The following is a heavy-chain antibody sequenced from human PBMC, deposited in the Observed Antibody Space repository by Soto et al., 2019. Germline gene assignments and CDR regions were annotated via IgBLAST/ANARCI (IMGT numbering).Heavy chain of an antibody. Sequence: QVQLVQSGAEVKKPGASVKVSCKASGFTFSNYGITWLRQVPGQGLELMGWTSAYNGNTVHAQEYQGRLTMTTDTSTTTAYMELRSLTPDYTAVYFCPRPQIDIFTDSYTYYFDPWCQGTLVTVSS. CDR3: PRPQIDIFTDSYTYYFDP. D-gene: IGHD3-9*01. CDR2: TSAYNGNT. CDR1: GFTFSNYG. V-gene: IGHV1-18*01. J-gene: IGHJ5*02.